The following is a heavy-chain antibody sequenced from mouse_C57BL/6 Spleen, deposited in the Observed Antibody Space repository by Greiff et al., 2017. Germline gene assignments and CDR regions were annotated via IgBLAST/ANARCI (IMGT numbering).Heavy chain of an antibody. CDR1: GFTFSDYG. CDR3: ARDYYDYFDY. J-gene: IGHJ2*01. CDR2: ISSGSSTI. Sequence: ELKVVESGGGLVKPGGSLKLSCAASGFTFSDYGMHWVRQAPEKGLEWVAYISSGSSTIYYADPVKGRFTISRDNAKNTLFLQMTSLRSEDTAMYYCARDYYDYFDYWGQGTTLTVSS. V-gene: IGHV5-17*01. D-gene: IGHD2-4*01.